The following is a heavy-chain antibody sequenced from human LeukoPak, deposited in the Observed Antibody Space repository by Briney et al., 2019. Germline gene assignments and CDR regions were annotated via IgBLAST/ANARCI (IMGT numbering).Heavy chain of an antibody. J-gene: IGHJ4*02. CDR3: SRDLNGANFDY. D-gene: IGHD4/OR15-4a*01. CDR2: IKRDGSEQ. Sequence: GGSLRLSCAAYGFTFSNFWMSWVRQAPGKGLEWVANIKRDGSEQYYMDSVKGRFTISRDNAKNSLYLQMNSLRAEDTAVFYCSRDLNGANFDYWGQGTLVIVSS. CDR1: GFTFSNFW. V-gene: IGHV3-7*01.